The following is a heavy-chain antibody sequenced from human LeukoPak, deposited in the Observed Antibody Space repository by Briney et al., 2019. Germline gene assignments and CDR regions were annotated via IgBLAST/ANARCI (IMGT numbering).Heavy chain of an antibody. CDR3: ARDLSNYYDSSGYYY. CDR1: GGTFSSYA. J-gene: IGHJ4*02. V-gene: IGHV1-2*02. D-gene: IGHD3-22*01. Sequence: ASVKVSCKASGGTFSSYAISWVRQAPGQGLEWMGWINPNSGGTNYAQKFQGRVTMTRDTSISTAYMELSRLRSDDTAMYYCARDLSNYYDSSGYYYWGQGTLVTVSS. CDR2: INPNSGGT.